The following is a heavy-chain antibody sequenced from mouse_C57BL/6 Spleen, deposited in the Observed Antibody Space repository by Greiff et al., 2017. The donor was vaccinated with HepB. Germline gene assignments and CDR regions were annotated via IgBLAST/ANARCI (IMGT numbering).Heavy chain of an antibody. CDR3: ARLYYGSSYRYFDV. J-gene: IGHJ1*03. Sequence: EVKLMESGGGLVKPGGSLKLSCAASGFTFSSYAMSWVRQTPEKRLEWVATISDGGSYTYYPDNVKGRFTISRDNAKNNLYLQMSHLKSEDTAMYYCARLYYGSSYRYFDVWGTGTTVTVSS. V-gene: IGHV5-4*03. CDR2: ISDGGSYT. CDR1: GFTFSSYA. D-gene: IGHD1-1*01.